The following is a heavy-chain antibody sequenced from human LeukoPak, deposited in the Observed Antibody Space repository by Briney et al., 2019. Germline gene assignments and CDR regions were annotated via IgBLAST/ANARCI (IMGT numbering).Heavy chain of an antibody. J-gene: IGHJ5*02. CDR2: INHSGST. D-gene: IGHD2-2*01. V-gene: IGHV4-34*01. CDR1: GGPFSGYY. CDR3: ARGEVRCSSTSCYVGWFDP. Sequence: SETLSLTCAVYGGPFSGYYWSWIRQPPGKGLEWIGEINHSGSTNYNPSLKSRVTISVDTSKNQFSLKLSSVTAADTAVYYCARGEVRCSSTSCYVGWFDPWGQGTLVTVSS.